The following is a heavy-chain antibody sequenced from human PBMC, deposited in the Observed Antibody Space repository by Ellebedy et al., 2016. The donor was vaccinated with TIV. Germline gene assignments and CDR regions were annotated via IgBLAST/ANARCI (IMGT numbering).Heavy chain of an antibody. J-gene: IGHJ2*01. CDR2: INDDGTQK. D-gene: IGHD4-17*01. V-gene: IGHV3-7*01. Sequence: GGSLRLSCTASGFTLTNYWMTWVRQAPGKGLEWVANINDDGTQKHYVASVKGRFTISRDNAANSLYLQMNNLGVEDTAVYYCARAIYGASYLWGRGTLVTVSS. CDR3: ARAIYGASYL. CDR1: GFTLTNYW.